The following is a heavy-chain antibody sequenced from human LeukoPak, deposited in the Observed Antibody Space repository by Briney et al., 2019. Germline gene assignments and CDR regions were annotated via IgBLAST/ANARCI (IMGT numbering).Heavy chain of an antibody. Sequence: SVKVSCKASRGTFSSYAISWVRQAPGQGLEWMGGIIPIFGTANYAQKFQGRVTITADESTSTAYMELSSLRSEDTAVYYCARVAKYNYALFDYWGQGTLVTVSS. V-gene: IGHV1-69*13. CDR3: ARVAKYNYALFDY. D-gene: IGHD5-18*01. J-gene: IGHJ4*02. CDR2: IIPIFGTA. CDR1: RGTFSSYA.